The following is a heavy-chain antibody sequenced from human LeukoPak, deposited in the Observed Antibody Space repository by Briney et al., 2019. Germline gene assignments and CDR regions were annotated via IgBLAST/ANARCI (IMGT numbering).Heavy chain of an antibody. J-gene: IGHJ3*02. D-gene: IGHD3-22*01. V-gene: IGHV4-61*02. CDR3: ARGIGTSYDSSRDAIDI. Sequence: SETLSLTXTVSAGSINSGDYYWSWIRQPAGKGLEWIGRIYSPGTNYNYNPSVKSRVTISIDTSKNQFSLKLTSVTAADTAVYYCARGIGTSYDSSRDAIDIWGQGTMVTVSS. CDR2: IYSPGTN. CDR1: AGSINSGDYY.